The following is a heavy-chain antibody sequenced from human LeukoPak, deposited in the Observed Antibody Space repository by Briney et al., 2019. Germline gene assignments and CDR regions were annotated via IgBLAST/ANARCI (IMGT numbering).Heavy chain of an antibody. Sequence: GSLRLSCAASGFTFSSYSMNWVRQPPGKGLEWIGEIYHSGSTNYNPSLKSRITISVDKSKNQVSLNLSSVTAADTAVYYCATSTVMNHYCFDYWAQGTLVTVSS. D-gene: IGHD1-14*01. CDR3: ATSTVMNHYCFDY. J-gene: IGHJ4*02. CDR2: IYHSGST. CDR1: GFTFSSYSM. V-gene: IGHV4-4*02.